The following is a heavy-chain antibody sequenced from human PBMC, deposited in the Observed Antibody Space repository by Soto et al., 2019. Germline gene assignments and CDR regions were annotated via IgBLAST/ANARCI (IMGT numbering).Heavy chain of an antibody. V-gene: IGHV3-23*01. J-gene: IGHJ4*02. CDR3: VAADPSSVILFDY. Sequence: GGSLRLSCAASGFTFNHYAMSWVRQAPGKGLEWVSIIIANGGTFYADSVKGRFTISRDNSKNTVYLQMSSLRVEATAIYYTVAADPSSVILFDYWGQGALVTVSS. CDR1: GFTFNHYA. D-gene: IGHD2-15*01. CDR2: IIANGGT.